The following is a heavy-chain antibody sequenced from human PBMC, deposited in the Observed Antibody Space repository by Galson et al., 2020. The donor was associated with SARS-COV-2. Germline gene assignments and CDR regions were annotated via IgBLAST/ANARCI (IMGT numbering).Heavy chain of an antibody. Sequence: ASVKVSCKASGYTFTGYYMHWVRQAPGQGLEWMGWINPNSGGTNYAQKFQGRVTMTRDTSISTAYMELSRLRSDDTAVYYCASRSGSYFLAGYYYMDVWGKGTTVTVSS. CDR2: INPNSGGT. J-gene: IGHJ6*03. CDR3: ASRSGSYFLAGYYYMDV. V-gene: IGHV1-2*02. CDR1: GYTFTGYY. D-gene: IGHD1-26*01.